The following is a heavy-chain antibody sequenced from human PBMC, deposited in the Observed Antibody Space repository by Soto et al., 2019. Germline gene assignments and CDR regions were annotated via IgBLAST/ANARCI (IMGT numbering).Heavy chain of an antibody. CDR1: GGTFSSYA. D-gene: IGHD6-13*01. CDR2: IIPIFGTA. J-gene: IGHJ5*02. CDR3: ARVGAAAGYYWFDP. Sequence: ASVKVSCKASGGTFSSYAISWVRQAPGQGLEWMGGIIPIFGTANYAQKFQGRVTITADKSTSTAYMELSSLRSEDTAVYYCARVGAAAGYYWFDPWGQGXLVTVSS. V-gene: IGHV1-69*06.